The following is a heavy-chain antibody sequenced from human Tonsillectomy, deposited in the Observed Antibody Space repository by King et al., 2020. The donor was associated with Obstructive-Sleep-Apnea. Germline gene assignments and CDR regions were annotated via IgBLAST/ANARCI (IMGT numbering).Heavy chain of an antibody. Sequence: VQLQESGPGLVKPSQTLSLTCTVSGGSIRSGGYYWNWIRQHPGKGLEWIGYIYYSGGTYYNPTLKGRVTISVNTSKKQFSLKLSSVTAADTAVYYCARISGYGSHFDYWGQGTLVTVSS. CDR1: GGSIRSGGYY. CDR3: ARISGYGSHFDY. CDR2: IYYSGGT. D-gene: IGHD5-12*01. J-gene: IGHJ4*02. V-gene: IGHV4-31*03.